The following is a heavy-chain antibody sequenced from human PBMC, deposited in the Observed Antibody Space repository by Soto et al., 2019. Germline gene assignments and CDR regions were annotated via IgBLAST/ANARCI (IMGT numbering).Heavy chain of an antibody. CDR3: AIRLGYCSGGSCYFDY. J-gene: IGHJ4*01. CDR1: GYSFTSYW. D-gene: IGHD2-15*01. CDR2: IYPGDSDT. V-gene: IGHV5-51*01. Sequence: GESLKISCKGSGYSFTSYWIGWVRQMPGKGLEWMGIIYPGDSDTRYSPSFQGQVTISADKSMSTAYLQWSSLKASDTAMYYCAIRLGYCSGGSCYFDYWGQGTLVTVSS.